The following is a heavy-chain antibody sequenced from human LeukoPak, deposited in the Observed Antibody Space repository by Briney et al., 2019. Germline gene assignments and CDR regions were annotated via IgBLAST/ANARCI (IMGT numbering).Heavy chain of an antibody. CDR3: AKNNGWFHLAQ. J-gene: IGHJ4*02. D-gene: IGHD6-19*01. V-gene: IGHV3-7*03. Sequence: PGGSLRLSCAVSGFNFRDHWMDWVRQAPGKGLEWVGHIKNDGSETYYLDSLRGRFSISRDNTNSALYLQMNSLRVEDTAVYYCAKNNGWFHLAQWGQGALVTVSS. CDR1: GFNFRDHW. CDR2: IKNDGSET.